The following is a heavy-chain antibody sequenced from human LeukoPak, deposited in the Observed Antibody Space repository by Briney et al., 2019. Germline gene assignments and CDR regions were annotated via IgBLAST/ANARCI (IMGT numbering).Heavy chain of an antibody. CDR3: ARELVVVPAAVHTSDI. V-gene: IGHV1-8*01. Sequence: GASVKVSCKASGYTFTSYDINWVRQATGQGLEWMGWMNPNSGNTGYAQKFQGRVTMTRNTSISTAYMELSSLRSEDTAVYYCARELVVVPAAVHTSDIWGQGTMVTVSS. D-gene: IGHD2-2*01. CDR2: MNPNSGNT. CDR1: GYTFTSYD. J-gene: IGHJ3*02.